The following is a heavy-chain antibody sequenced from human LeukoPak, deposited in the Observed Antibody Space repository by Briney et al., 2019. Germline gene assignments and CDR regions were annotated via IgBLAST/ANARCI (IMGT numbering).Heavy chain of an antibody. D-gene: IGHD3-9*01. J-gene: IGHJ3*02. CDR3: ARGTTDYDILTGYSHGAFDI. CDR1: GGSISSYY. V-gene: IGHV4-4*07. CDR2: IYSSGNT. Sequence: PSETLSLTCTVSGGSISSYYWSWIRQPAGKALEWIGRIYSSGNTNYNPSLESRVTMSVDTSKNQFSLKLNSVTAADTAVYYCARGTTDYDILTGYSHGAFDIWGQGTMVTVSS.